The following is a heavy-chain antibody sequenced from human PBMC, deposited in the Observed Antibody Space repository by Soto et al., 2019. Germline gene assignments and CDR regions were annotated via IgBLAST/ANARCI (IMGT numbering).Heavy chain of an antibody. J-gene: IGHJ5*02. CDR3: VKDSIATAGSGLYNWFDP. V-gene: IGHV3-64D*06. CDR1: GFTFGTYA. Sequence: EVQLVESGGGLVQPGGSLRLSCSASGFTFGTYAMHWVRQAPGKGLEYVSGINSNGHTTNYADSVKGRFTISRDNPKNTLHLQMSSLTADDTAVYYCVKDSIATAGSGLYNWFDPWGQGTPVTVSS. CDR2: INSNGHTT. D-gene: IGHD6-13*01.